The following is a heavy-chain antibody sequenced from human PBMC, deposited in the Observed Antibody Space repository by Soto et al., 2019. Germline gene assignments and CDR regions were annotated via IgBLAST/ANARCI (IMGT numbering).Heavy chain of an antibody. D-gene: IGHD2-2*01. CDR2: INTDGGSS. V-gene: IGHV3-74*03. J-gene: IGHJ3*02. CDR3: AREAGYCSRTSCYRRAFDT. CDR1: GFTFSGHW. Sequence: EVQLVESGGDLVQPGGSLRLSCAASGFTFSGHWMHWVRQVPGKGLEWVSRINTDGGSSAYADSGKGRFTISRDKAKNTLSLQMNGLRAEDTAVYYCAREAGYCSRTSCYRRAFDTWGQGTTVTVSS.